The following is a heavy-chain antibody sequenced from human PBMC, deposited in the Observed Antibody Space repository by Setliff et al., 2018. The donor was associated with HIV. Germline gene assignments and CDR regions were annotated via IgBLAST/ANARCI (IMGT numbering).Heavy chain of an antibody. D-gene: IGHD3-10*01. V-gene: IGHV1-69*13. CDR1: GGTFIMSI. Sequence: ASVKVSCKASGGTFIMSIISWVRQAPGQGLEWMGGIIGFSTTTNYAQKFQGRVTVTADELPNTAYMELTSLTSADTAVYYCASGKGVRGVIITGGLDVWGTGTTVTVSS. J-gene: IGHJ6*04. CDR2: IIGFSTTT. CDR3: ASGKGVRGVIITGGLDV.